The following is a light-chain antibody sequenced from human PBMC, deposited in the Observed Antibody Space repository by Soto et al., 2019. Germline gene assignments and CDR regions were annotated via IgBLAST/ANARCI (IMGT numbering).Light chain of an antibody. CDR1: QSVNSDF. V-gene: IGKV3-20*01. Sequence: DIVLTQSPGTLSLSPGERATLSCRATQSVNSDFLAWYQQQRGQAPRLLIYGASSRPTGIPKRFSGSGSGTDFTLTISRLQPGDFAVYYCHQYGGSPLTFGGGTKVEIK. J-gene: IGKJ4*01. CDR3: HQYGGSPLT. CDR2: GAS.